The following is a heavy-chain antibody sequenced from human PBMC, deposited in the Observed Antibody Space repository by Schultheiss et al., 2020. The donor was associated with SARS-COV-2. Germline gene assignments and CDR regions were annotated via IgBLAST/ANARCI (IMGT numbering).Heavy chain of an antibody. CDR2: IYYSGST. Sequence: SETLSLTCAVYGGSFTDYYWSWIRQPPGKGLEWIGYIYYSGSTYYNPSLKSLVTISVDTSKNQFSLKLSSVTAADTAVYYCARAFAYPVFGGMDVWGQGTTVTVSS. V-gene: IGHV4-34*09. D-gene: IGHD1-14*01. CDR1: GGSFTDYY. J-gene: IGHJ6*02. CDR3: ARAFAYPVFGGMDV.